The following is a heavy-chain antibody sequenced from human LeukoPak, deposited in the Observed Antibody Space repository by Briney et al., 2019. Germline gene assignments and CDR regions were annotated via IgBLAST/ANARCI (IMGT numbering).Heavy chain of an antibody. D-gene: IGHD6-19*01. Sequence: SSETLSLTCAVSGGSISSSNWWSWVRQPPGKGLEWIGEIYHSGSTNYNPSLKSRVTISVDKSKNQFSLKLSSVTAADTAVYYCAKGYSSGWPTDYWGQGTLVTVSS. V-gene: IGHV4-4*02. CDR1: GGSISSSNW. J-gene: IGHJ4*02. CDR2: IYHSGST. CDR3: AKGYSSGWPTDY.